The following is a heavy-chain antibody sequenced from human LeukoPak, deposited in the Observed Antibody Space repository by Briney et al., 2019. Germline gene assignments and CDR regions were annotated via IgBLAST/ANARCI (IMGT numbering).Heavy chain of an antibody. CDR1: GFTFSNYA. Sequence: GGSLRLSCAASGFTFSNYAMHWVRQAPGKGLEYVSAISSNGGTTFYANSVKGRFTISRDNSKNTLYLQMGNLRAEDMAVYYCARGPRNHYDYSGYYNYWGQGTLVTVSS. V-gene: IGHV3-64*01. D-gene: IGHD3-22*01. CDR3: ARGPRNHYDYSGYYNY. CDR2: ISSNGGTT. J-gene: IGHJ4*02.